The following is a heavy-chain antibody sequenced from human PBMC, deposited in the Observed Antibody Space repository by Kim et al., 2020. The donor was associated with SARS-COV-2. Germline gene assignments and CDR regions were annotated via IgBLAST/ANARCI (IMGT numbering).Heavy chain of an antibody. D-gene: IGHD1-1*01. CDR3: VREGNWNDLDLPDEH. Sequence: ASVKVSCKASGYTFTSYAMNWVRQAPGQGLEWMGWINTNTGNPTYAQGFTGRFVFSLDTSVSTAYLQISSLKAEDTAVYYCVREGNWNDLDLPDEHWGQGTLVTVSS. V-gene: IGHV7-4-1*02. CDR2: INTNTGNP. J-gene: IGHJ1*01. CDR1: GYTFTSYA.